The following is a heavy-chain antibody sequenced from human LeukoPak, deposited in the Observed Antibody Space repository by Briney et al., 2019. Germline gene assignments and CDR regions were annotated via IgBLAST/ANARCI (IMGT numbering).Heavy chain of an antibody. CDR2: IYHSGST. CDR1: GGSISSSNW. J-gene: IGHJ4*02. CDR3: ARRFDYGDHSLDY. D-gene: IGHD4-17*01. Sequence: SGTLSLTCAVSGGSISSSNWWSWVRQPPGKGLEWIGEIYHSGSTNYNPSLKSRVTISVDKSKNQFSLKLSSVTAADTAVYYCARRFDYGDHSLDYWGQGTLVTVSS. V-gene: IGHV4-4*02.